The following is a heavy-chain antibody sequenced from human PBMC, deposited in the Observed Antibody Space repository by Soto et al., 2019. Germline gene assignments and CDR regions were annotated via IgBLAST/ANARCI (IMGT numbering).Heavy chain of an antibody. Sequence: GAPRLFRAAPGFTLSSFHINWVPQAPGGGPEWVAYITSSSDTIYYSGSVKGRFTISRDNGKNSLFLQMNSLRDEDTAVYYCARVVVVIPPGYYYAMDVWGQGTTVTVSS. D-gene: IGHD3-22*01. V-gene: IGHV3-48*02. CDR3: ARVVVVIPPGYYYAMDV. CDR2: ITSSSDTI. CDR1: GFTLSSFH. J-gene: IGHJ6*02.